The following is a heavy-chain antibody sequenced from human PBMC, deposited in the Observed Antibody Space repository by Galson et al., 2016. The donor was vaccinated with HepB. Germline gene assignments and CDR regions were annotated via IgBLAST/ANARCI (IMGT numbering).Heavy chain of an antibody. V-gene: IGHV4-59*08. CDR2: IYYSGST. D-gene: IGHD3-22*01. Sequence: SETLSLTCAVSGASITDYTWWHWVRQPPGKGLEWIGYIYYSGSTNYNPSLKSRVTISLDTSKNQFSLKPSSATAADTAVYYCARRRNYYDSSGYYPDWFGPWGQGPLVTVSS. J-gene: IGHJ5*02. CDR1: GASITDYTW. CDR3: ARRRNYYDSSGYYPDWFGP.